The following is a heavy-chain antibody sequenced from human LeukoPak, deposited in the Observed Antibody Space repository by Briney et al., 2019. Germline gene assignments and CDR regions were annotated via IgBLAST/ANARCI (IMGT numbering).Heavy chain of an antibody. J-gene: IGHJ4*02. Sequence: ASVNVSCKASGYTFTSYGISWVRQAPGQGLEWMGWISAYNGNTNYAQKLQGRVTMTTDTSTSTAYMELRSLRSDDTAVYYCARVGYCSSTSCYTWAEFDYWGQGTLVTVSS. D-gene: IGHD2-2*02. CDR2: ISAYNGNT. CDR1: GYTFTSYG. CDR3: ARVGYCSSTSCYTWAEFDY. V-gene: IGHV1-18*01.